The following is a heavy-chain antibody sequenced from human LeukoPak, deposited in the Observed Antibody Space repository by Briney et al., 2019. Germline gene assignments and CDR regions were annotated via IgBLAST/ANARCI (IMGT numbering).Heavy chain of an antibody. V-gene: IGHV4-4*07. CDR3: ARGNNNNVFDS. CDR1: GGSTSSYY. D-gene: IGHD2-8*01. Sequence: SETLSLTCTVSGGSTSSYYWNWIRQPAEKGVEWIGRISTSGSTNSNPSLKSRLPMSLDPSKNQFSLKLSSATAADTGVYYCARGNNNNVFDSWGQGTLVTVSS. CDR2: ISTSGST. J-gene: IGHJ4*02.